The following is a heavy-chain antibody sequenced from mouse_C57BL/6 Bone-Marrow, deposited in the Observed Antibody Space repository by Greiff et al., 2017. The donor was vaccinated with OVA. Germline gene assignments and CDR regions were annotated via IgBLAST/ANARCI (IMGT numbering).Heavy chain of an antibody. D-gene: IGHD1-1*01. V-gene: IGHV1-69*01. Sequence: QVQLQQPGAELVMPGASVKLSCKASGYTFTSYWMHWVKQRPGQGLEWIGEIDPSDSSTNYNQKFKGKSTLTVDQSYSTAYMQLSSLTSEDSAVYYCARSLHYYGSSYSYWGQGTTLTVSS. CDR2: IDPSDSST. CDR3: ARSLHYYGSSYSY. J-gene: IGHJ2*01. CDR1: GYTFTSYW.